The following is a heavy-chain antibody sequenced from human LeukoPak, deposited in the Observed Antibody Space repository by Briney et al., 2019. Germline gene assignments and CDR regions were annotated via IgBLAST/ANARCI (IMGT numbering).Heavy chain of an antibody. D-gene: IGHD6-13*01. J-gene: IGHJ4*02. CDR3: ASELIAAAGTGFDY. V-gene: IGHV1-18*01. CDR1: GYTFTSYG. CDR2: ISAYNGNT. Sequence: GASVNVSCKASGYTFTSYGISWVRQAPGQGLEWMGWISAYNGNTNYAQKLQGRVTMTTDTSTSTAYMELRSLRSDDTAVYYCASELIAAAGTGFDYWGQGTLVTVSS.